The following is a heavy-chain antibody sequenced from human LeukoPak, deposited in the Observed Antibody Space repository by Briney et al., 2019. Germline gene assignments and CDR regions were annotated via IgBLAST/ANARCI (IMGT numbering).Heavy chain of an antibody. CDR3: ARGVSTWYLDY. D-gene: IGHD6-13*01. CDR2: IYTSEST. CDR1: GGSISSHY. V-gene: IGHV4-4*07. J-gene: IGHJ4*02. Sequence: SETLSLTCTVSGGSISSHYWSWIRQSAGKGLEWIGRIYTSESTNYNPSLKSRVTMSVDTSKNQVSLKLSSVTAADTAVYYCARGVSTWYLDYWGQGTRVTVSS.